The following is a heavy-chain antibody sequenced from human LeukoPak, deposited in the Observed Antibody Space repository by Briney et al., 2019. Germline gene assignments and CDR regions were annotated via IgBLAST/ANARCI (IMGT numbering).Heavy chain of an antibody. Sequence: ASVKVSCKASGYTFTDYYMHWVRQAPGQGLEWMGWINPNSGGTNYAQKFQGRVTMTRDTSISTAYMELSRLRSDDTAVYYCAMVDSSGYYLDYWGQGTLVTVSS. V-gene: IGHV1-2*02. CDR1: GYTFTDYY. D-gene: IGHD3-22*01. CDR2: INPNSGGT. CDR3: AMVDSSGYYLDY. J-gene: IGHJ4*02.